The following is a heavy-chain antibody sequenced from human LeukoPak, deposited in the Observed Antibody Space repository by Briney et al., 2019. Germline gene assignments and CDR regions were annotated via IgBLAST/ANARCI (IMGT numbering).Heavy chain of an antibody. CDR3: AKFPQTSYYDILTGYQYGYYFDY. J-gene: IGHJ4*02. Sequence: GRSLRLSCAASGFTFSSYGMHWVRQAPGKGLERVAVISYDGSNKYYADSVKGRFTISRDNSKNTLYLQMNSLRAEDTAVYYCAKFPQTSYYDILTGYQYGYYFDYWGQGTLVTVSS. V-gene: IGHV3-30*18. D-gene: IGHD3-9*01. CDR1: GFTFSSYG. CDR2: ISYDGSNK.